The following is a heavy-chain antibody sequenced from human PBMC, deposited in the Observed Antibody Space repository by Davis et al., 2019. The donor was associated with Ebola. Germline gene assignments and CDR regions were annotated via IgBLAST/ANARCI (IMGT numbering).Heavy chain of an antibody. CDR2: FFYSGST. D-gene: IGHD2/OR15-2a*01. CDR1: GGSIKSHY. Sequence: MPSETLSLTCTVSGGSIKSHYWSWIRQPPGKGLEWIGYFFYSGSTNYNPSLKSRATISLDTSNNQVSLKLTSVTAADTAVYYCAVLAGYWGQGTLVTVSS. J-gene: IGHJ4*02. CDR3: AVLAGY. V-gene: IGHV4-59*11.